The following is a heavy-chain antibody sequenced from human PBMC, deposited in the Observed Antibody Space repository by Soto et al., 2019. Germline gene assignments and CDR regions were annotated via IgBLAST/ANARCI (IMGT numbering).Heavy chain of an antibody. CDR1: GFTFSSYA. J-gene: IGHJ6*02. Sequence: GGSLRLSCAASGFTFSSYAMSWVRQAPGKGLEWVSAISGSGGSTYYADSVKGRSTISRDNSKNTLYLQMNSLRAEDTAVYYCAKDSITIFGVVIPYYYGMDVWGQGTTVTVSS. D-gene: IGHD3-3*01. CDR3: AKDSITIFGVVIPYYYGMDV. V-gene: IGHV3-23*01. CDR2: ISGSGGST.